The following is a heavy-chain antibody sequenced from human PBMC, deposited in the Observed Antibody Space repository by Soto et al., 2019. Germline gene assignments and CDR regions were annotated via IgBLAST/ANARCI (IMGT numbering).Heavy chain of an antibody. CDR1: GYTFTAYY. CDR3: ARAVVTTTPNFDF. J-gene: IGHJ4*02. V-gene: IGHV1-2*04. CDR2: INPNSGAT. Sequence: QVQLVQSGAEVKKPGASVKVSCKASGYTFTAYYIHWVRQAPGQGLEWVGWINPNSGATNYAQKLQGWVTMTRDTSINTVYMELSRLRSDDTALYYCARAVVTTTPNFDFWVEGTLVTVSS. D-gene: IGHD4-17*01.